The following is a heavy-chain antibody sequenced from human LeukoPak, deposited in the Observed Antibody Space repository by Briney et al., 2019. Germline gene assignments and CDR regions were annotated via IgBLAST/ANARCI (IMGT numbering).Heavy chain of an antibody. D-gene: IGHD3-10*01. CDR2: INPNSGGT. Sequence: ASVKVSCKTSGYTFTGYYMHWVRQAPGQGLEWMGWINPNSGGTNYAQKFQGRVTMTRDTSISTAYMELSGLRPDDTAIYYCVSYYHGSGSYYNDAFDVWGQGTMVTVSS. CDR3: VSYYHGSGSYYNDAFDV. V-gene: IGHV1-2*02. CDR1: GYTFTGYY. J-gene: IGHJ3*01.